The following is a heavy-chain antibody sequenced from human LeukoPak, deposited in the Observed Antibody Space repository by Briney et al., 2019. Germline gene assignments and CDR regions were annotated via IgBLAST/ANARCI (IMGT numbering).Heavy chain of an antibody. CDR3: AKDSGSGTYYYYYYGMDV. Sequence: GGSLRLSCTASGFTFSSYSMNWVRQAPGKGLEWVSGISWNSGSIGYADSVKGRFTISRDNAKNSLYLQMNSLRAEDTALYYCAKDSGSGTYYYYYYGMDVWGQGTTVTVSS. V-gene: IGHV3-9*01. D-gene: IGHD3-10*01. CDR2: ISWNSGSI. J-gene: IGHJ6*02. CDR1: GFTFSSYS.